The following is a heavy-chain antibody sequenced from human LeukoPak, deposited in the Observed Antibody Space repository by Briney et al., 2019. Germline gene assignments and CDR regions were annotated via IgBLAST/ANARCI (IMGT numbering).Heavy chain of an antibody. CDR2: ISPSGSS. V-gene: IGHV4-4*02. D-gene: IGHD6-19*01. J-gene: IGHJ4*02. CDR1: DVSIFSSTH. CDR3: ARARRQWLVGANIRGDNPPYYYDY. Sequence: SETLSLTCAVSDVSIFSSTHWSWVRQPPGKGLEWIGQISPSGSSNYSPSLNSRVTISADKSRTQFYLKVTFVTAADTAVYYCARARRQWLVGANIRGDNPPYYYDYWGQGILVTVSS.